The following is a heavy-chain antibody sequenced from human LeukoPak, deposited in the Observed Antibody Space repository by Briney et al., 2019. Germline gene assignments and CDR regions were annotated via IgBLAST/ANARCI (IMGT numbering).Heavy chain of an antibody. J-gene: IGHJ4*02. CDR2: VYTDGGTI. V-gene: IGHV1-46*01. Sequence: ASVKVSCKASGNIFTHFHIHWVRLAPGRGLEWMGAVYTDGGTITNTRSFQHGRVTMTRDVSTRTVYMELSSLTSEDTAVYYCATEVSGSYRFDYWGQEILVTVSS. CDR3: ATEVSGSYRFDY. D-gene: IGHD3-10*01. CDR1: GNIFTHFH.